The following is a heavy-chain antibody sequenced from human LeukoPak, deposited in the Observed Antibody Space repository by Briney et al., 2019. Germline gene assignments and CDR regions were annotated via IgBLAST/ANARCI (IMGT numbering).Heavy chain of an antibody. J-gene: IGHJ6*02. Sequence: ASVKVSCKASGYTFTRYGIIWVRQAPGQGLEWMGWINPNSGGTNYAQKFQGRVIMTRDTSISTAYMELSRLRSDDTAVYYCARGDSSSPRRYYYYYYGMDVWGQGTTVTVSS. CDR2: INPNSGGT. D-gene: IGHD6-6*01. V-gene: IGHV1-2*02. CDR1: GYTFTRYG. CDR3: ARGDSSSPRRYYYYYYGMDV.